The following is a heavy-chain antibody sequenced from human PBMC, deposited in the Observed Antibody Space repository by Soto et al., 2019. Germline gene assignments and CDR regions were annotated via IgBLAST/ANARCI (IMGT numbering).Heavy chain of an antibody. D-gene: IGHD3-22*01. CDR2: ISYSGST. Sequence: SETLSLTCTVSGGSISTSTYYWGWVRQPPGKGLEWIGSISYSGSTYYNPSLKSRVTISVDASKNQFSLKLTSVAAADTAVYFCARRYYACSPYYPPGYWGQGTLVTVSS. CDR1: GGSISTSTYY. CDR3: ARRYYACSPYYPPGY. V-gene: IGHV4-39*01. J-gene: IGHJ4*02.